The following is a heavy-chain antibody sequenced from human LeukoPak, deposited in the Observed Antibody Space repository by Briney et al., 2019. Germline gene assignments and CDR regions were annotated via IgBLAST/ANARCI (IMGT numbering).Heavy chain of an antibody. V-gene: IGHV3-30-3*01. D-gene: IGHD1-26*01. J-gene: IGHJ4*02. Sequence: GGSLRLSCAASGFTFSSYAMHWVRQAPGKGLEWVAVISYDGSNKYYADSVKGRFTISRDNSKNTLYLQMNSLRAEDTAVYYCARVRKSSIVGATKAHFDYWGQGTLVTVSS. CDR3: ARVRKSSIVGATKAHFDY. CDR2: ISYDGSNK. CDR1: GFTFSSYA.